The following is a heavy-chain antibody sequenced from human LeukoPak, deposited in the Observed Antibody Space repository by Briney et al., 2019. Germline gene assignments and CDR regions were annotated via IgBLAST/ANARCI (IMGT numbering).Heavy chain of an antibody. D-gene: IGHD3-10*01. J-gene: IGHJ1*01. Sequence: PGGSLRLSCAASGFTFDDYAMHWVRQAPGKGLEWVSGISWNSGSIGYADSVKGRFTISRDNAKNSLYLQMNSLRAEDTALYYCVRGITMFQHWGQGTLVTVSS. CDR3: VRGITMFQH. CDR1: GFTFDDYA. CDR2: ISWNSGSI. V-gene: IGHV3-9*01.